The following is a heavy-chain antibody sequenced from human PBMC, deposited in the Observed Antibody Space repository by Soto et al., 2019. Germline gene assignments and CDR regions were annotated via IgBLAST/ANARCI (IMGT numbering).Heavy chain of an antibody. Sequence: LSLTSNGNGVAIGSSSYYGGCIRQTPRKGLEWIGSIYYSGSTYYNPSLKSRVTISVDTSKNQFSLKLSSVTAADTAVYYCASHEGNVVLTAYPLDYWGQGTLVPVS. V-gene: IGHV4-39*01. CDR3: ASHEGNVVLTAYPLDY. D-gene: IGHD3-9*01. J-gene: IGHJ4*02. CDR1: GVAIGSSSYY. CDR2: IYYSGST.